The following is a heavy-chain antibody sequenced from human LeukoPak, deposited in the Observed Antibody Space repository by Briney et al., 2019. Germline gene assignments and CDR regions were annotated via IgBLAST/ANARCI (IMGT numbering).Heavy chain of an antibody. CDR1: GYSISSGYY. Sequence: SETLSLTCTVSGYSISSGYYWSWIRQPPGKGLEWIGEINHSGSTNYNPSLKSRVTISVDPSKNQFSLKLSSVTAADTAVYYCARRSGRYWGQGTLVTVSS. CDR2: INHSGST. D-gene: IGHD1-26*01. J-gene: IGHJ4*02. CDR3: ARRSGRY. V-gene: IGHV4-38-2*02.